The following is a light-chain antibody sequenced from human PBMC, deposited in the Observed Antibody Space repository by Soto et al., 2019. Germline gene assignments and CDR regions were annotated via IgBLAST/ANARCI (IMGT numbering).Light chain of an antibody. J-gene: IGLJ1*01. V-gene: IGLV2-14*01. CDR2: DVS. CDR1: SSDVGGYNY. Sequence: SVLTQPASVSGSPGQSITISCTGTSSDVGGYNYVSWYQQHPGKGPKLMIYDVSNRPSGVSNRFSGSKSGNTASLTISGLQAEDEADYYCSSYTSTTSRVFGAGTKVTVL. CDR3: SSYTSTTSRV.